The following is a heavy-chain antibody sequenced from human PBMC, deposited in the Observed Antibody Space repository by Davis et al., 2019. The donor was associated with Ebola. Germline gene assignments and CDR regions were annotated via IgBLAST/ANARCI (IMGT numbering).Heavy chain of an antibody. D-gene: IGHD6-6*01. CDR3: VKGWLVHDF. CDR2: IIDSGDRT. V-gene: IGHV3-64D*08. Sequence: GESLKISCSASGFTFSNSGMHWVRQAPGKGLEYVSAIIDSGDRTNYADSVKGRFTVSRDNSKDTLYLHMTSLRPEDTAIYYCVKGWLVHDFWGQGILVTVSA. J-gene: IGHJ4*02. CDR1: GFTFSNSG.